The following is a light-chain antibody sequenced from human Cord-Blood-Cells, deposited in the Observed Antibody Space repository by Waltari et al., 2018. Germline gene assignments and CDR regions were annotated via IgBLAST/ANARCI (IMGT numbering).Light chain of an antibody. CDR3: SSYTRSSTVV. J-gene: IGLJ2*01. Sequence: QSALTPPASVAGSPGQSTTISCTGTSSDVGGYNYVSRYQQHPGNAPKLMIYDVSNRPSGVSNRFSGSKSGNTASLTISGLQAEDEADYYCSSYTRSSTVVFGGGTKLTVL. CDR2: DVS. V-gene: IGLV2-14*01. CDR1: SSDVGGYNY.